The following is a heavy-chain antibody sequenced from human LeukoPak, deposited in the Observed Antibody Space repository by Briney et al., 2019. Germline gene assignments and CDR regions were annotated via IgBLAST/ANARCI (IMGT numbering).Heavy chain of an antibody. CDR3: ARDRGGSYSAIDY. Sequence: GGSLRLSCAASGFTFSSYSLNWVRRAPGKGLEWVSFISSSSITIYYADSVKGRFAISRDNAEKSLYLQMNSLRAEDTAVYYCARDRGGSYSAIDYWGQGTLVTVSS. J-gene: IGHJ4*02. V-gene: IGHV3-48*04. D-gene: IGHD2-15*01. CDR1: GFTFSSYS. CDR2: ISSSSITI.